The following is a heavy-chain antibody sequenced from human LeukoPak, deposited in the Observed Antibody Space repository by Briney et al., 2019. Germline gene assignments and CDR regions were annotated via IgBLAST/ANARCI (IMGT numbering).Heavy chain of an antibody. V-gene: IGHV3-23*01. CDR1: GFTFSSYA. D-gene: IGHD3-9*01. CDR2: IGATGGTT. CDR3: AKGIDILTAYLDY. J-gene: IGHJ4*02. Sequence: GGSLRLSCAASGFTFSSYAMSWVRQAPGKGLEWVSSIGATGGTTYYADSVKGRFTISRDNSKNMVYLQMNSLRAEDTAVYYCAKGIDILTAYLDYWGQGTLVTVSS.